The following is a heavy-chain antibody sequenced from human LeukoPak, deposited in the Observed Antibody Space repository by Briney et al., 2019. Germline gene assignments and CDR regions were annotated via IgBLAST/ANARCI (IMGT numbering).Heavy chain of an antibody. CDR3: ARVLPAYDFRYYFDY. CDR2: IYYSGST. Sequence: SETLSLTCTVSGGSISSYYWSWIRQPPGKGLEWIGYIYYSGSTNYNPSLKSRVTMSVDTSKNQFSLKLSSVTAADTAVYYCARVLPAYDFRYYFDYWGQGTLVTVSS. J-gene: IGHJ4*02. V-gene: IGHV4-59*01. CDR1: GGSISSYY. D-gene: IGHD3-3*01.